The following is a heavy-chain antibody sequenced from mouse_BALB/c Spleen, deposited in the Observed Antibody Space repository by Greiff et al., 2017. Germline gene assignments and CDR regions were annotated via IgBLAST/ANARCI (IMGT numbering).Heavy chain of an antibody. D-gene: IGHD1-1*01. V-gene: IGHV2-4-1*01. CDR3: ARKGLYYYGSSFAY. CDR2: IWSGGST. CDR1: GFSLTSYG. Sequence: VQRVESGPGLVQPSQSLSITCTVSGFSLTSYGVHWVRQSPGKGLEWLGVIWSGGSTDYNAAFISRLSISKDNSKSQVFFKMNSLQADDTAIYYCARKGLYYYGSSFAYWGQGTLVTVSA. J-gene: IGHJ3*01.